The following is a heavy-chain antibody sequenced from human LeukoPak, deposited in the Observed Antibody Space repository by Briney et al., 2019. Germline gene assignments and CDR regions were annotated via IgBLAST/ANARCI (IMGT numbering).Heavy chain of an antibody. J-gene: IGHJ4*02. V-gene: IGHV3-9*01. Sequence: GGSLRLSCAASGFTFDDYAMHWVRQAPGKGLEWVSGISWNSGSIGYADSVKGRFTISRDNAKNSLYLQMNSLRAEDTALYYCAKGGSMVRGVLDYWGQGTLVTVSS. CDR2: ISWNSGSI. CDR3: AKGGSMVRGVLDY. CDR1: GFTFDDYA. D-gene: IGHD3-10*01.